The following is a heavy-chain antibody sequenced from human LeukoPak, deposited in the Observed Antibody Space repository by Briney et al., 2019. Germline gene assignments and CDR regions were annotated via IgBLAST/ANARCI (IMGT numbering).Heavy chain of an antibody. J-gene: IGHJ4*02. CDR3: ARDRADYGDFLPFDY. V-gene: IGHV3-21*01. Sequence: PGGSLRLSCAASGFTFSSYSMNWVRQAPGKGLEWVSSISSSSSYIYYADSVKGRFTISRDNAKNSLYLQMNSLRAEDTAVYYCARDRADYGDFLPFDYWGQGTLVTVSS. CDR1: GFTFSSYS. D-gene: IGHD4-17*01. CDR2: ISSSSSYI.